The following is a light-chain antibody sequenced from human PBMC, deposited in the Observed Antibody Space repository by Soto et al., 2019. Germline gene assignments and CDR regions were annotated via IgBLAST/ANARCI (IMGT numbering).Light chain of an antibody. Sequence: QSALTQPPSVSGSPGQSVTISCTGTSSDVGSYNRVACYQQPPGTAPKLMISEVSNRPSGVPDRFSGSKSGNTASLTISGLQAEDEADYYCSSYTSSSTYVFGTGTKVTVL. V-gene: IGLV2-18*02. CDR1: SSDVGSYNR. CDR2: EVS. J-gene: IGLJ1*01. CDR3: SSYTSSSTYV.